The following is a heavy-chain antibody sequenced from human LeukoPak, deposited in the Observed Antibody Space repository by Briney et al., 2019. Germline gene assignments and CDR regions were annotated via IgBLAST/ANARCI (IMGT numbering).Heavy chain of an antibody. D-gene: IGHD4-17*01. V-gene: IGHV4-59*01. CDR3: ARTTTVTSYYYYYYYMDV. CDR2: IYYSGST. CDR1: GGSISSYY. J-gene: IGHJ6*03. Sequence: SETLSLTCTVSGGSISSYYWSWIRQPPGKGLEWLGYIYYSGSTNYNPSLKSRVTISVDTSKNQFSLKLSSVTAADTAVYYCARTTTVTSYYYYYYYMDVWGKGTTVTISS.